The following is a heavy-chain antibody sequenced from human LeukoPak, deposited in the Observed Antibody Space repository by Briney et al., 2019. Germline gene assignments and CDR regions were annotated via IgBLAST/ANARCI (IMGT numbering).Heavy chain of an antibody. CDR1: GYTFTSYY. J-gene: IGHJ3*01. D-gene: IGHD4-17*01. Sequence: ASVKVSCKASGYTFTSYYMHGVRQAPGQGLEWMGIINPSGGSTSYAQKFQGRVTMTRDTSTSTVYMELSSLRSEDTAVYYCARTVTTYAFDLWGQGTMVTVSS. CDR3: ARTVTTYAFDL. V-gene: IGHV1-46*01. CDR2: INPSGGST.